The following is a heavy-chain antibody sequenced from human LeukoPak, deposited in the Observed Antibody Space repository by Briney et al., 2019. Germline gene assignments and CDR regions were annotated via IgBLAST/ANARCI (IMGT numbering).Heavy chain of an antibody. J-gene: IGHJ4*02. CDR1: RFTFSNYW. CDR3: APGSSVDCSRTSCPPTDY. Sequence: GGSLRLSCAASRFTFSNYWMSWVRQPPGKGLEWVANINQGGSEKYYLNSVKGRFTISRDNSKNTLYVQMSSLRGDDTGVYYCAPGSSVDCSRTSCPPTDYWGQGTLVTVSS. V-gene: IGHV3-7*02. D-gene: IGHD2-2*01. CDR2: INQGGSEK.